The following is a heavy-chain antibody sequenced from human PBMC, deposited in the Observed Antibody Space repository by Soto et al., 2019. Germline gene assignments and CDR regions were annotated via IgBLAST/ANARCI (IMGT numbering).Heavy chain of an antibody. Sequence: GGSLRLSCAASGFSFGTYAMEWVRQAPGKGLDWVALISYDGSEKYYADSVQGRFTISRDNYKNTLYLQLDSLRPEDTAVYYCARPVVAFYYYGMDVWGQGTTVIVSS. V-gene: IGHV3-30-3*01. CDR2: ISYDGSEK. D-gene: IGHD5-12*01. CDR3: ARPVVAFYYYGMDV. CDR1: GFSFGTYA. J-gene: IGHJ6*02.